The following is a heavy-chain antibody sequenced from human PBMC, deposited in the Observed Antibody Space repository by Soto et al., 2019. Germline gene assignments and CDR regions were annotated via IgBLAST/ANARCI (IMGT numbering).Heavy chain of an antibody. D-gene: IGHD2-15*01. V-gene: IGHV2-5*02. CDR1: GFSVSSSEVG. CDR3: THKGGRGAAMDV. CDR2: MYWDGDK. J-gene: IGHJ6*02. Sequence: QITLKESGPTLVKPTQTLTLTCTFSGFSVSSSEVGVGWIRQPAGKALEWLALMYWDGDKRYSPFLKGRITITKDTSKNQVVLTMTNMDPVDTATYYCTHKGGRGAAMDVWGQGTTVT.